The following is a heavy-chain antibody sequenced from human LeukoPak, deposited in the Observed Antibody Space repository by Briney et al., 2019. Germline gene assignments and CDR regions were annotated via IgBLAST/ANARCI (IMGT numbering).Heavy chain of an antibody. CDR3: ARDRCGGGSCHYYFDY. V-gene: IGHV3-33*08. Sequence: GRSLRLSCAASGFSFSSYGMHWVRQAPGKGLEWVAVIWYDGSNKYYADSVKGRFTISRDNSKNTLYLQMNSLRADDTAVYFCARDRCGGGSCHYYFDYWGQGTLVTVSS. D-gene: IGHD2-15*01. CDR1: GFSFSSYG. J-gene: IGHJ4*02. CDR2: IWYDGSNK.